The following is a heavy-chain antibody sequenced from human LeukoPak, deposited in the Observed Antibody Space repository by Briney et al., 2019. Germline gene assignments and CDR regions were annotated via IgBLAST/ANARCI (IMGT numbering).Heavy chain of an antibody. Sequence: GGSLRLSCAASGFTFSSYAMSWVRQAPGKGLEWVSPISGSVSSTYYADSVKGGFTVSRDNSKNTLYLKMNSLRAEDTAVYYCAKGVAVASPYYFDYWGQGTLVTVSS. V-gene: IGHV3-23*01. D-gene: IGHD6-19*01. CDR1: GFTFSSYA. CDR3: AKGVAVASPYYFDY. J-gene: IGHJ4*02. CDR2: ISGSVSST.